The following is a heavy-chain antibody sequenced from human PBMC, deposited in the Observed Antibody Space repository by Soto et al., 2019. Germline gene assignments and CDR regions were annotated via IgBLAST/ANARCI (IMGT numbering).Heavy chain of an antibody. Sequence: QVPLVESGGGLVKPGGSLRLSFAASGFTFSDYYMSWIRQAPGKGREWVSYISSSGSTIYYADSVKGRLTISRDNVKNSLYLQTTTLRAEDTAVYYCGRGPREYSFDSWGQGTLVTVAS. J-gene: IGHJ4*02. CDR1: GFTFSDYY. V-gene: IGHV3-11*01. CDR2: ISSSGSTI. CDR3: GRGPREYSFDS.